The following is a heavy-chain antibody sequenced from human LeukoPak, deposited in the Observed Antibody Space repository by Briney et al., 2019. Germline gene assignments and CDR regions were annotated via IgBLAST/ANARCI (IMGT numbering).Heavy chain of an antibody. CDR3: AREGALVRDSSGWYFNWFDP. CDR2: INHRGST. J-gene: IGHJ5*02. D-gene: IGHD6-19*01. Sequence: SETLSLTCAVYGGSFSGYYWSWIRQPPGKGLEWIGEINHRGSTNYNPSLKSRVTISVDTSKNQFSLKLSSVTAADTAVYYCAREGALVRDSSGWYFNWFDPWGQGTLVTVSS. CDR1: GGSFSGYY. V-gene: IGHV4-34*01.